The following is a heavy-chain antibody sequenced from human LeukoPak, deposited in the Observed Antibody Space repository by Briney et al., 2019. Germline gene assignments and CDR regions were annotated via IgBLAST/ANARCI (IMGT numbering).Heavy chain of an antibody. CDR1: GYNFTNYW. V-gene: IGHV5-51*01. CDR2: IYPGDSDT. D-gene: IGHD2-2*01. CDR3: ARVFCSSISCYADFDY. J-gene: IGHJ4*02. Sequence: GESLKISCQGSGYNFTNYWIGWVRQMPRKGLEWMGIIYPGDSDTRYSPSFQGQVTISADKSIRAAYLQWSSLKASDTAMYYCARVFCSSISCYADFDYWGQGTLVTVSS.